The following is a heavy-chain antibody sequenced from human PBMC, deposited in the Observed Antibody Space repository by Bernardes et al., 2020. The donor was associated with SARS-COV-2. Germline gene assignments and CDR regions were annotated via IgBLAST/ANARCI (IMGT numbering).Heavy chain of an antibody. CDR3: ARDLTFAVAGNLDL. V-gene: IGHV3-48*01. CDR2: ISTSSSTI. D-gene: IGHD6-19*01. J-gene: IGHJ5*02. Sequence: GGSLRLSCAASGFSFSNYNMNWVRQAPGTGLEWLSYISTSSSTIYYADSVKGRFTISRDNAKNSLYLQMDSLRVEDTAVYFCARDLTFAVAGNLDLWGQGVLVTVSS. CDR1: GFSFSNYN.